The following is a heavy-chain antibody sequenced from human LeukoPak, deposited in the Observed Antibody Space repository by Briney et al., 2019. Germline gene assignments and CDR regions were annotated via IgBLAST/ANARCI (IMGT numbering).Heavy chain of an antibody. Sequence: SETLSLTCTVSGVSISSNYWSWIRQPAGKGLEWIGRIYTSGSTNYNPSLKSRVTISVDTSKNQFSLKLSSVTAADTAVYYCASEAVGYCTNGVCYKGYFQHWGQGTLVTVSS. J-gene: IGHJ1*01. D-gene: IGHD2-8*01. V-gene: IGHV4-4*07. CDR3: ASEAVGYCTNGVCYKGYFQH. CDR1: GVSISSNY. CDR2: IYTSGST.